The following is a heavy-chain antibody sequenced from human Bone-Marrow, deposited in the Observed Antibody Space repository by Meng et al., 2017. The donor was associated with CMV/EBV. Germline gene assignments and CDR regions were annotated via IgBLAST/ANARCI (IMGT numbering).Heavy chain of an antibody. CDR1: GFTFSSYA. D-gene: IGHD2-2*01. CDR3: ARDCSSTSCYLDFDY. Sequence: GESLKISCAASGFTFSSYAMHWVRQAPGKGLEWVAVISYDGSNKYYADSVKGRFTISRDNAKNTLYLQMNSLRAEDTAVYYCARDCSSTSCYLDFDYWGQGTLVTVSS. CDR2: ISYDGSNK. J-gene: IGHJ4*02. V-gene: IGHV3-30-3*01.